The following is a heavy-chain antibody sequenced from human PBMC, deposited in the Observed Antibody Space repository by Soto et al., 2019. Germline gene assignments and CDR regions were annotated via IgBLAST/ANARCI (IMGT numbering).Heavy chain of an antibody. J-gene: IGHJ1*01. Sequence: QVQLVESGGGVVQPGMSLRLSCAASGFTFSSYAMHWVRQAPGKGLEWVAVISYDGSNKYYADSVKGRFTISRDNSKNTLYLQMNSLRAEDTAVYYCARDTATGYFQHWGQGTLVTVSS. CDR1: GFTFSSYA. CDR2: ISYDGSNK. D-gene: IGHD5-18*01. CDR3: ARDTATGYFQH. V-gene: IGHV3-30-3*01.